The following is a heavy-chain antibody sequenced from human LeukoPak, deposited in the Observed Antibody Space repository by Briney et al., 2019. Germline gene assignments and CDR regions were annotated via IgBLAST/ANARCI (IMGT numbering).Heavy chain of an antibody. D-gene: IGHD3-9*01. CDR1: GGTFSSYA. Sequence: SVKVSCKASGGTFSSYAISWVRQAPGQGLEWMGGIIPIFGTANYAQKFQGRVSITTDESTSTAYMELSSLRSEDTAVYYCARDGGYDILTGYYQRSYYFDYWGQGTLVTVSS. J-gene: IGHJ4*02. V-gene: IGHV1-69*05. CDR2: IIPIFGTA. CDR3: ARDGGYDILTGYYQRSYYFDY.